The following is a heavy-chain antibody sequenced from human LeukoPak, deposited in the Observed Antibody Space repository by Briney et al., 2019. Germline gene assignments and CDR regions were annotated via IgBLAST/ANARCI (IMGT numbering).Heavy chain of an antibody. CDR2: ISYGNT. V-gene: IGHV4-59*01. Sequence: SETLSLTCSVAGGSLSTYYGNWIRQTPGKGLEWIGHISYGNTDYNPSLKSRVTISVDTSKNQFSLKLTSVTAADTAVYYCARDKAHSYGRYFDPWGQGALVIVSS. CDR1: GGSLSTYY. CDR3: ARDKAHSYGRYFDP. J-gene: IGHJ5*02. D-gene: IGHD5-18*01.